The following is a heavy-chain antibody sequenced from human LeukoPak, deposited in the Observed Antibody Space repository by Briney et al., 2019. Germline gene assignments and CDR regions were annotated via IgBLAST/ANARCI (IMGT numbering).Heavy chain of an antibody. D-gene: IGHD1-14*01. V-gene: IGHV3-23*01. CDR2: IGGGGENT. Sequence: PGGSLRLSCAASGFTVSNTYMSWVRQAPGKGLEWVSTIGGGGENTYYADSVKGRFTISRDSSKNTVYLHMKSLRAEDTAVYFCAKVLTGSQDYWGQGTLVTVTS. CDR1: GFTVSNTY. CDR3: AKVLTGSQDY. J-gene: IGHJ4*02.